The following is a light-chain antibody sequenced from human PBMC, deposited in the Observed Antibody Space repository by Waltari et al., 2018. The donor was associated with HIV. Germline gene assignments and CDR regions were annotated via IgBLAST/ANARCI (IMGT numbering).Light chain of an antibody. CDR3: QSADSSGTYPWV. J-gene: IGLJ3*02. V-gene: IGLV3-25*03. Sequence: SYELTQPPSVQVSPAQPTRITCAGTPLPKKTPCCHQQKPGQAPVLVIYKDSGRPSGIPERFSGSSSGTTVTLTISGVQAEDEADYYCQSADSSGTYPWVFGGGTKLTVL. CDR1: PLPKKT. CDR2: KDS.